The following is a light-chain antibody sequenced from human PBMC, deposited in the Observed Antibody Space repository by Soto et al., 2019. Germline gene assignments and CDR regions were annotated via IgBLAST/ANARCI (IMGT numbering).Light chain of an antibody. V-gene: IGKV4-1*01. CDR2: WAS. J-gene: IGKJ1*01. CDR3: QQDYNTPWT. CDR1: QTILHKTNNNNY. Sequence: DIVMTQSPDSLAVSLGERATINCKSSQTILHKTNNNNYIAWYQQKPGHPPKLLISWASTRESGVPDRFSGSGSGTGFTLTISSLQAEDVAMYYCQQDYNTPWTFGQATKLEIK.